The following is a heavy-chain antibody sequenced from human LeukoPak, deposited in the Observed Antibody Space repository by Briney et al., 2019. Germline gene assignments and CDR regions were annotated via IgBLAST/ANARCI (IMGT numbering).Heavy chain of an antibody. J-gene: IGHJ3*02. V-gene: IGHV3-43*02. D-gene: IGHD1-14*01. CDR1: GFTFDDYA. CDR2: ISGDGGST. Sequence: PGGSLRLSCAASGFTFDDYAMHWVRQAPGKGLEWVSLISGDGGSTYYADSVKGRFTISRDNAKNSLYLQMNSLRAEDTALYYCAREGVSEYAFDIWGQGTMVTVSS. CDR3: AREGVSEYAFDI.